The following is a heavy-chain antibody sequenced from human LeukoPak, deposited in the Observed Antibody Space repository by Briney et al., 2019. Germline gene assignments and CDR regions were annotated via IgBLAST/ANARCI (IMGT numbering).Heavy chain of an antibody. J-gene: IGHJ4*02. V-gene: IGHV4-34*01. CDR1: GGSLSGYN. CDR3: ARGGRSIAALPGY. CDR2: INHSGST. D-gene: IGHD6-6*01. Sequence: SETLSLTCAVYGGSLSGYNCIWIRQPPGKGLEWIGEINHSGSTNYSPSLKSRVAILVDTSKNQFSLKLSSVTAADTAVYYCARGGRSIAALPGYWGQGTLVTVSS.